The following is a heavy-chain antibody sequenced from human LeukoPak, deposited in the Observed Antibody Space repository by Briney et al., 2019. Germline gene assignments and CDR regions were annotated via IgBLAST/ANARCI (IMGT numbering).Heavy chain of an antibody. CDR1: GFTFSSYG. D-gene: IGHD3-10*01. CDR3: AKEMVAMVRDYYGMDV. Sequence: PGGSLRLSCAASGFTFSSYGMHWVRQAPGKGLEWVAVISYDGSNKYYADSVKGRFTISRDNSKNTLYLQMNSLRAEDTAVYYCAKEMVAMVRDYYGMDVWGQGTPVTVSS. V-gene: IGHV3-30*18. CDR2: ISYDGSNK. J-gene: IGHJ6*02.